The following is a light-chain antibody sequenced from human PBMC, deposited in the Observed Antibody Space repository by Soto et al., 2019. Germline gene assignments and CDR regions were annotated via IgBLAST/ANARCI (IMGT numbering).Light chain of an antibody. CDR3: AACDGSRNLVV. CDR1: RSNIGSNT. Sequence: QSVLTQPPSASGTPGQTVTISCSGSRSNIGSNTLNWYQQLPGTAPQLLISTSNHRPSGVRDRFSASKSGTSASLAISGLQSDDEADSYCAACDGSRNLVVFGGGTKVAAL. V-gene: IGLV1-44*01. CDR2: TSN. J-gene: IGLJ2*01.